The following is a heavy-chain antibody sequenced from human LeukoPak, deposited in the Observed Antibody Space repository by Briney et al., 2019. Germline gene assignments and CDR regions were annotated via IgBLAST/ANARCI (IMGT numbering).Heavy chain of an antibody. CDR1: GFTVSSNY. CDR3: AKDILVYYYYMDV. V-gene: IGHV3-53*05. J-gene: IGHJ6*03. D-gene: IGHD2-8*02. CDR2: IYSGGST. Sequence: GGSLRLSCAASGFTVSSNYMSWVRQAPGKGLEWVSVIYSGGSTYYADSVKGRFTISRDNSKNTLYLQMNSLRAEDTAVYYCAKDILVYYYYMDVWGKGTTVTVSS.